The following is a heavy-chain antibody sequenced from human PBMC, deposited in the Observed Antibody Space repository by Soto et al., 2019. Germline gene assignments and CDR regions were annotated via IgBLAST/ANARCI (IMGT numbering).Heavy chain of an antibody. CDR3: ARAFERYYYDSSGYPVLGY. CDR1: GYTFTGYY. D-gene: IGHD3-22*01. J-gene: IGHJ4*02. Sequence: QVQLVQSGAEVKKPGASVKVSCKASGYTFTGYYMHWVRQAPGQGLEWMGWINPIFGTANYAQKFQGRVTITADESTSTAYMELSSLRSEDTAVYYCARAFERYYYDSSGYPVLGYWGQGTLVTVSS. CDR2: INPIFGTA. V-gene: IGHV1-69*01.